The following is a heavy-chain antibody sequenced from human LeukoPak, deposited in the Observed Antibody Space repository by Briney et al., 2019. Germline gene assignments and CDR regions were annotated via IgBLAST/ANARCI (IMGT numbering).Heavy chain of an antibody. D-gene: IGHD3-22*01. V-gene: IGHV4-59*08. CDR3: ARVSSGYYLIDY. J-gene: IGHJ4*02. Sequence: SETLSLTCTVSGGSTSSYYWSWIRQPPGKGLEWIGYIHYSGSTDYNPSLKSRVTISVDTSKNQFSLKLSSVTAADTAVYYCARVSSGYYLIDYWGQGTLVTVSS. CDR2: IHYSGST. CDR1: GGSTSSYY.